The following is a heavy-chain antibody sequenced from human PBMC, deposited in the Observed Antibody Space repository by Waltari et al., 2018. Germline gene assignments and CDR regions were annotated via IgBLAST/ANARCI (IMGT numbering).Heavy chain of an antibody. CDR3: AKDNKGFGVLIDSFDY. V-gene: IGHV3-23*01. D-gene: IGHD3-3*01. CDR1: GFNLRTYA. J-gene: IGHJ4*02. Sequence: EVQLLESGGGLVQPGGSLRLSCAVSGFNLRTYAMSWVRQAPGKGLEWVSAISGSDGSTYYADSVRGRFTVSRDNSNNTLFLQMDSLRAEDTALYYCAKDNKGFGVLIDSFDYWGQGALVTVSS. CDR2: ISGSDGST.